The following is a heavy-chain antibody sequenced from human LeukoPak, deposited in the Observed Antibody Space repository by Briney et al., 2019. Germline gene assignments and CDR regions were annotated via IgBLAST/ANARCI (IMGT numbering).Heavy chain of an antibody. CDR1: GFTFSSYS. Sequence: GGSLRLSCAASGFTFSSYSMNWVRQAPGKGLEWVSSISSSSSYIYYADSVKGRFTTSRDNAKNSLYLQMNSLRAEDTAVYYCASGITMMGGPDYWGQGTLVTVSS. CDR2: ISSSSSYI. D-gene: IGHD3-22*01. J-gene: IGHJ4*02. CDR3: ASGITMMGGPDY. V-gene: IGHV3-21*01.